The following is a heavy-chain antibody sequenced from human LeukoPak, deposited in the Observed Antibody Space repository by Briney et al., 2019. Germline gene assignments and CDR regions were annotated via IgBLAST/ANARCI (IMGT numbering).Heavy chain of an antibody. D-gene: IGHD1-14*01. V-gene: IGHV3-30*03. Sequence: GGSLRLSCAVSGFTFSTYGMSWVRQAPGKGLEWVALISYAGNIKYYADSVKGRFIISRDNSKNTLYLQMNSLRAEDTAVYYCARDPQFPDNYYYYMDVWGKGTTVTVSS. CDR2: ISYAGNIK. CDR1: GFTFSTYG. J-gene: IGHJ6*03. CDR3: ARDPQFPDNYYYYMDV.